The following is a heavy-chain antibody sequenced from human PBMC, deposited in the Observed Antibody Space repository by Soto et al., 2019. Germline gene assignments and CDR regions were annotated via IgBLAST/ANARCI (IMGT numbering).Heavy chain of an antibody. Sequence: GGSLRLSCAASGFTFSSYWMHWVRQAPGKGPVWVSRISGDGSGTYYADSVKGRLTISRDNPKNTLYLQMNSLRVEDTAVYYCARGDGDYNDGNGYLARHWGQGTLVTVSS. CDR2: ISGDGSGT. CDR1: GFTFSSYW. J-gene: IGHJ4*02. CDR3: ARGDGDYNDGNGYLARH. D-gene: IGHD5-18*01. V-gene: IGHV3-74*01.